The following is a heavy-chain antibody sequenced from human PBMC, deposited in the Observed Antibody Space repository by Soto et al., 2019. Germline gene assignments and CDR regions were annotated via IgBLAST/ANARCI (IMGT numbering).Heavy chain of an antibody. V-gene: IGHV1-69*13. D-gene: IGHD3-22*01. Sequence: SVKVSCKASGGTFSSYAISWVRQAPGQGLEWMGGIIPIFGTANYAQKFQGRVTITADESTSTAYMELSSLRSEDTAVYYCARDPHYYDTSNNWFDPWGQGTLVTVSS. CDR1: GGTFSSYA. J-gene: IGHJ5*02. CDR2: IIPIFGTA. CDR3: ARDPHYYDTSNNWFDP.